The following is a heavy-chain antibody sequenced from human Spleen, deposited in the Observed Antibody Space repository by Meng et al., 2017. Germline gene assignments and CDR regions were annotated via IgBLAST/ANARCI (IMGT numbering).Heavy chain of an antibody. CDR2: ISTFNGDT. CDR1: GYTSTSHG. D-gene: IGHD3-10*01. J-gene: IGHJ5*02. CDR3: AGDGSGGYYSAGWFDP. Sequence: ASVKVSCKASGYTSTSHGINWVRQAPGEGLEWRGWISTFNGDTMYAQTLQGRATMTTSTSSSTAYMELRSLRSYDTAVYYCAGDGSGGYYSAGWFDPWAQGTLVTVSS. V-gene: IGHV1-18*01.